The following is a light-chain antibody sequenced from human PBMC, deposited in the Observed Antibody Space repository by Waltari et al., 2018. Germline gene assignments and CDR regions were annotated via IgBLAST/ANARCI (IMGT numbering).Light chain of an antibody. CDR2: ENN. CDR1: SSDMGNYA. Sequence: QSVLTQPPSVSAAPGQKVTISCSGSSSDMGNYAVFWYLQIPGTAPKLLIYENNKRPSGIPDRFSGSKSGTSATLGITGLWPEDGADYYCLPWDTSLRAWVFGGGTKLTVL. J-gene: IGLJ3*02. CDR3: LPWDTSLRAWV. V-gene: IGLV1-51*02.